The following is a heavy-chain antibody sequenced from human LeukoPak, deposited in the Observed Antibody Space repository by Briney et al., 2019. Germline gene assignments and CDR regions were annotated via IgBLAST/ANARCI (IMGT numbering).Heavy chain of an antibody. J-gene: IGHJ3*02. D-gene: IGHD2/OR15-2a*01. V-gene: IGHV4-59*01. Sequence: PSGTLSLTCSVSGGSISSDHWNWIRQTPGKGLEWIGCIYYSGRTYYNPSLKSRVTISVDMSKSQFSLRLTSVTAADTAVYYCARKNDFEIRGQGTLVTVSS. CDR2: IYYSGRT. CDR3: ARKNDFEI. CDR1: GGSISSDH.